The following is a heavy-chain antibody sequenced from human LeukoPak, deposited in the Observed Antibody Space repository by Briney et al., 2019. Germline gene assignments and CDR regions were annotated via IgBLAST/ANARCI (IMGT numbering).Heavy chain of an antibody. J-gene: IGHJ4*02. Sequence: GGSLRLSCAASGFTFSSYWMSWVRQAPGKGLEWVANIKQDGSEKYYVDSVKGRFTISRDNAKNSLYLQMNSLRAEDTAVYYCARAVDTAMGELYYFDYWGQGTLVTVSS. CDR3: ARAVDTAMGELYYFDY. CDR2: IKQDGSEK. V-gene: IGHV3-7*01. CDR1: GFTFSSYW. D-gene: IGHD5-18*01.